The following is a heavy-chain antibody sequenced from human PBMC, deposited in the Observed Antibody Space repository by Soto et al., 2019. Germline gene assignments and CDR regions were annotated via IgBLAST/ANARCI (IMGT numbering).Heavy chain of an antibody. V-gene: IGHV4-34*01. CDR2: INHSGST. CDR1: GGSFSGYY. D-gene: IGHD3-3*01. Sequence: SDTLSLTCAVFGGSFSGYYWSWIRQPPGKGLEWIGEINHSGSTNYNPSLKSRVTISVDTSKNQFSLKLSSVTAADTAVYYCARAKGYDFWTRYYYYGMDVRGQGTTVTVSS. J-gene: IGHJ6*02. CDR3: ARAKGYDFWTRYYYYGMDV.